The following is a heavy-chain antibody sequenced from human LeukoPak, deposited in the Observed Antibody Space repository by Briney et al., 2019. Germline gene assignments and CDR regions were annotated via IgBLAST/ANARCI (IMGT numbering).Heavy chain of an antibody. CDR2: INPNSGGT. V-gene: IGHV1-2*02. CDR3: ARPRGDFWSGYNWFDP. Sequence: GASVKVSCKASGYTFTGYYMHWVRQAPGQGLEWMGWINPNSGGTNYAQKFQGRVTMTRDTSISTAYMELSRLRSDDTAVYYCARPRGDFWSGYNWFDPWGQGTLVTVSS. J-gene: IGHJ5*02. D-gene: IGHD3-3*01. CDR1: GYTFTGYY.